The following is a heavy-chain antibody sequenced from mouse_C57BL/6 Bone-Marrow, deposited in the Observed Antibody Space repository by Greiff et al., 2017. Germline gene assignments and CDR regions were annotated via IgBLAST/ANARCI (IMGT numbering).Heavy chain of an antibody. CDR3: AREGDY. CDR2: INPGSGGT. J-gene: IGHJ2*01. V-gene: IGHV1-54*01. Sequence: VQLQESGAELVRPGTSVTVSCKASGYAFTNYLIEWVKQRPGQGLEWIGVINPGSGGTNYNEKFKGKATLTADKSSSTAYMQLSSLTSEDSAVYFCAREGDYWGQGTTLTVSS. CDR1: GYAFTNYL.